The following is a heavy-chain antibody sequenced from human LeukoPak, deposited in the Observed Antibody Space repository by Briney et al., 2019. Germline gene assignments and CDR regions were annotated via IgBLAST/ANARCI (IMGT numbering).Heavy chain of an antibody. Sequence: ASVKVSCKASAYSFTGYYIHWVRQAPGQGLEYMGIIRPSGGSTDYAQKFQGRVSMTRDTSTSTVYMELSSLRSEDTAVYFCAREPPDNYWFDPWGQGTLVTVSS. V-gene: IGHV1-46*01. D-gene: IGHD1-14*01. CDR3: AREPPDNYWFDP. J-gene: IGHJ5*02. CDR2: IRPSGGST. CDR1: AYSFTGYY.